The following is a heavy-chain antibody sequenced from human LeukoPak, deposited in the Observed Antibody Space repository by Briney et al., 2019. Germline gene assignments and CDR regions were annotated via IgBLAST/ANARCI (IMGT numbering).Heavy chain of an antibody. CDR1: GYTFTSYG. D-gene: IGHD1-1*01. Sequence: SVKVSCKASGYTFTSYGISWVRQAPGQGLEWMGGIIPIFGTANYAQKFQGRVTITADESTSTAYMELSSLRSEDTAVYYCARDTRGTARGYDYWGQGTLVTVSS. V-gene: IGHV1-69*13. CDR3: ARDTRGTARGYDY. J-gene: IGHJ4*02. CDR2: IIPIFGTA.